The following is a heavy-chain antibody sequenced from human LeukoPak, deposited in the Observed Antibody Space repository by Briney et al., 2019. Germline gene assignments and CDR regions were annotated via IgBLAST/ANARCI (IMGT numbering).Heavy chain of an antibody. CDR2: IYPGDSDT. V-gene: IGHV5-51*01. CDR3: ARQWGDCNSTSCYSAY. D-gene: IGHD2-2*01. CDR1: GYSFASYW. Sequence: GEALKISWKGSGYSFASYWIAWVRQMPGKGLEWMGIIYPGDSDTRYSPSFQGQVTISADKSISTAYLQWSSLKASDTAIYYCARQWGDCNSTSCYSAYWGQGTLVTVSS. J-gene: IGHJ4*02.